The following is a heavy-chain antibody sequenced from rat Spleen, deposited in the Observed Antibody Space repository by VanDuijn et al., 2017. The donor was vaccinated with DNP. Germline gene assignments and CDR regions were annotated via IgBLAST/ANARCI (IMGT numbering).Heavy chain of an antibody. CDR1: GFTFSDYY. CDR3: VSPAYYAVSFPFF. CDR2: ISYDGGST. J-gene: IGHJ1*01. V-gene: IGHV5-22*01. D-gene: IGHD1-12*02. Sequence: EVQLVESGGGLVQPGRSLKLSCAASGFTFSDYYMAWVRQAPTKGLEWVAYISYDGGSTSYGDSVKGRFTISRDNAKSTLYLQMNSLRSEDMATYYLVSPAYYAVSFPFFWGPGTMVTVSS.